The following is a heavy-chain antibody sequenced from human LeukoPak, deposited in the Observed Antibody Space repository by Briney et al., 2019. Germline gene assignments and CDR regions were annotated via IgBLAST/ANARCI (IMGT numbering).Heavy chain of an antibody. J-gene: IGHJ6*02. CDR1: GYTFTSYY. D-gene: IGHD5-12*01. CDR2: ISPSGGST. Sequence: ASVKVSCKASGYTFTSYYMHWVRQAPGQGLEWVGIISPSGGSTSYAQKFQGRVTMTRDTSTSTVYMELSSLRSEDTAVYYCARDLVDIVATGYYYGMDVWGQGTTVTVSS. V-gene: IGHV1-46*01. CDR3: ARDLVDIVATGYYYGMDV.